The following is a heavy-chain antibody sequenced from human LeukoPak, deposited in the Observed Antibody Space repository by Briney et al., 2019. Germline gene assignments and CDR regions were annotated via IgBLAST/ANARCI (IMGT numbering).Heavy chain of an antibody. CDR2: ISSSGSTI. Sequence: GGSLRLSCAASGFTFSSYSMNWVRQAPGKGLEWVSYISSSGSTIYYADSVKGRFTISRDNAKNSLYLQMNSLRAEDTAVYYCARGYGDYRRYYYYGMDVWGKGTTVTVSS. CDR3: ARGYGDYRRYYYYGMDV. J-gene: IGHJ6*04. D-gene: IGHD4-17*01. V-gene: IGHV3-48*04. CDR1: GFTFSSYS.